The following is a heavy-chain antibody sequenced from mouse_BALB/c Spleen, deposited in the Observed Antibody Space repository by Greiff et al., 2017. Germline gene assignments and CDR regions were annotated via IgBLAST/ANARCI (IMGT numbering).Heavy chain of an antibody. CDR1: GFTFTDYY. Sequence: EVQRVESGGGLVQPGGSLRLSCATSGFTFTDYYMSWVRQPPGKALEWLGFIRNKANGYTTEYSASVKGRFTISRDNSQSILYLQMNTLRAEDSATYYCARALSKAMDYWGQGTSVTVSS. J-gene: IGHJ4*01. CDR3: ARALSKAMDY. D-gene: IGHD6-2*01. V-gene: IGHV7-3*02. CDR2: IRNKANGYTT.